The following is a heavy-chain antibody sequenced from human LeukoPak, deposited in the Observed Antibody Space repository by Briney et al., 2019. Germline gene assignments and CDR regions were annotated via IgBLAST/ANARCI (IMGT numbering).Heavy chain of an antibody. V-gene: IGHV1-2*02. Sequence: ASVKVSCKGSVYTFTGYYMHWVRQAPGQGLEWMGWINPNSGGTNYAQKLQGRVTMTTDTSTSTAYMELRSLRSDDKAVYYCARGSTARYYYDRSGYYRGAFDYWGQGTLVTVSS. J-gene: IGHJ4*02. CDR3: ARGSTARYYYDRSGYYRGAFDY. D-gene: IGHD3-22*01. CDR2: INPNSGGT. CDR1: VYTFTGYY.